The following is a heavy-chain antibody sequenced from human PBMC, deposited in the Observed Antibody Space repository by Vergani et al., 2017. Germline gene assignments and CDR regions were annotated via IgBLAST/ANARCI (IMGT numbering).Heavy chain of an antibody. V-gene: IGHV4-34*01. D-gene: IGHD3-16*02. CDR1: GGSFSDYY. CDR2: VNHGGST. Sequence: QVQLQEWGAGLLKTSETLSLTCGVSGGSFSDYYWSWIRQAPGMGLEWIGEVNHGGSTNYNPSLKSRVSVSVDTSKNQFSLQLTSVTAADSALYFFSSIARAPTRRNPPPDSWGQGILVTVSS. J-gene: IGHJ4*02. CDR3: SSIARAPTRRNPPPDS.